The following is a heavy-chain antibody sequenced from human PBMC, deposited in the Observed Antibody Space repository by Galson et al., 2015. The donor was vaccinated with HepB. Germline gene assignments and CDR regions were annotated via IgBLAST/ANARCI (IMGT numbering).Heavy chain of an antibody. CDR1: GFTFSDQA. CDR2: ISIDGSRQ. V-gene: IGHV3-30*04. J-gene: IGHJ6*02. Sequence: SLRLSCAASGFTFSDQAMHWVRQAPGKGLEWVAVISIDGSRQYYTDSVKGRFIISRDNSKNTLYLQMDVLRAEDTAVYYCARDIYSNGGVGTMDVWGQGTTVTVSS. CDR3: ARDIYSNGGVGTMDV. D-gene: IGHD4-11*01.